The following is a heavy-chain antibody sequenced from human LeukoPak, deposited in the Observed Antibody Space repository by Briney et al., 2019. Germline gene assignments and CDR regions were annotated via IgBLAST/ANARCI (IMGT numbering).Heavy chain of an antibody. Sequence: ASVKVSCKASGYTFTGYYMHWVRQAPGQGLEWMGWINPNSGGTNYAQKFQGRVTVTRDTSISTAYMELSRLGSDDTAVYYCARGAPREFPYYYDSSGYPFDYWGQGTLVTVSS. CDR2: INPNSGGT. J-gene: IGHJ4*02. V-gene: IGHV1-2*02. D-gene: IGHD3-22*01. CDR1: GYTFTGYY. CDR3: ARGAPREFPYYYDSSGYPFDY.